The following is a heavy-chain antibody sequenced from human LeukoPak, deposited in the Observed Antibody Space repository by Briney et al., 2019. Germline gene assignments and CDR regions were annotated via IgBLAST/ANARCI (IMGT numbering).Heavy chain of an antibody. CDR2: IYPGDFQT. D-gene: IGHD3-9*01. CDR1: GYSFNSNW. CDR3: ARRNNILPAGDAFDI. J-gene: IGHJ3*02. V-gene: IGHV5-51*01. Sequence: GESLKISCKGSGYSFNSNWIGWVRQMPGKGLEWMGIIYPGDFQTRYSPSFQGQVTISADKSISTAYLQWSSLKASDTAMYYCARRNNILPAGDAFDIWGQGTMVTVSS.